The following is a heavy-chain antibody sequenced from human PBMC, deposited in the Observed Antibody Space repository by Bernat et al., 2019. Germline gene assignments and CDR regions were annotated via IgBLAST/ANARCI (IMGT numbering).Heavy chain of an antibody. D-gene: IGHD6-13*01. CDR3: ARVSHRWGTAAPIDY. Sequence: EVQLVESGGGLVKPGGSLRLSCAASGFTFSSYSMNWVRQAPGKGLEWVSYISSSSSYIYYADSVKGRFTISRDNAKNSLYLQMNSLRAEDTAVYYCARVSHRWGTAAPIDYWGQGTLVTVSS. CDR2: ISSSSSYI. J-gene: IGHJ4*02. V-gene: IGHV3-21*05. CDR1: GFTFSSYS.